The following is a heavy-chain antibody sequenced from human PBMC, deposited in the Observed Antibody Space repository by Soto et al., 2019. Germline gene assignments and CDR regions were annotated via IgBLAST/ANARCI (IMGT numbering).Heavy chain of an antibody. Sequence: PSETLSLTCTVSGCSISSYYWSWIRQPPGKGLEWIGYIYYSGGTNYNPSLKSRVTISVDTSKNQFSLKLSSVTAADTAVYYCAGSSSAIYYYYGMDVWGQGTTVTVSS. CDR3: AGSSSAIYYYYGMDV. CDR1: GCSISSYY. J-gene: IGHJ6*02. CDR2: IYYSGGT. D-gene: IGHD6-13*01. V-gene: IGHV4-59*01.